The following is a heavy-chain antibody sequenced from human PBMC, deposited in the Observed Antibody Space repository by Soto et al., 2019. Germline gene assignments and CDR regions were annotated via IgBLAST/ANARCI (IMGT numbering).Heavy chain of an antibody. J-gene: IGHJ3*02. CDR1: GFTFSSYS. CDR2: ISSSSSYI. V-gene: IGHV3-21*01. D-gene: IGHD3-22*01. Sequence: PGGSLRLSCAASGFTFSSYSMNWVRQAPGKGLEWVSSISSSSSYIYYADSVKGRFTISRDNAKNSLYLQMDSLRAEDTAVYYCARVSDYYDSSVPDASDIWGQGTMVTVSS. CDR3: ARVSDYYDSSVPDASDI.